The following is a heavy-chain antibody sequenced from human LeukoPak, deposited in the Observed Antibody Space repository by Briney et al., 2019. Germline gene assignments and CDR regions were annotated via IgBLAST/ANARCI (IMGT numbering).Heavy chain of an antibody. J-gene: IGHJ4*02. CDR2: ISWNSGSI. CDR1: GFTFDDYA. D-gene: IGHD2-21*02. CDR3: AKGSTVVVTGTPDS. V-gene: IGHV3-9*03. Sequence: GRSLRLSCAASGFTFDDYAMHWVRQAPGKGLEWVSGISWNSGSIAYADSVKGRFTIARDNAKNSLYLPMNSLRAEDLALYYCAKGSTVVVTGTPDSWGQGTLVTVSS.